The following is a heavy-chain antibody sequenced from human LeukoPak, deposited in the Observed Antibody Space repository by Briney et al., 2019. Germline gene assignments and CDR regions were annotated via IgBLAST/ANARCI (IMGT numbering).Heavy chain of an antibody. CDR1: GFTFSSYG. D-gene: IGHD3-10*01. CDR2: IRYDGSNK. Sequence: PGGSLRLSCAASGFTFSSYGMHWVRQAPGRGLEWVAFIRYDGSNKYYADSVKGRFTISRDNSKNTLYLQMNSLRAEDTAVYYCAREYGSGLGGIDYFDYWGQGTLVTVSS. V-gene: IGHV3-30*02. CDR3: AREYGSGLGGIDYFDY. J-gene: IGHJ4*02.